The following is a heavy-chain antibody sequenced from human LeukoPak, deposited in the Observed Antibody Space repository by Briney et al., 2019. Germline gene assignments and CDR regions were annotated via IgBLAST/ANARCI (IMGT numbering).Heavy chain of an antibody. Sequence: GGSLRLSCAASGFTFSSYAMSWVRQAPGKGLEWVSDISGSGGTTYYADAVKGRFTISRDNSKNTLYLQMNSLRAEDTTVYYCAKEKAVRFSAAIDYWGQGTLVTVSS. CDR3: AKEKAVRFSAAIDY. D-gene: IGHD3-10*01. CDR2: ISGSGGTT. CDR1: GFTFSSYA. V-gene: IGHV3-23*01. J-gene: IGHJ4*02.